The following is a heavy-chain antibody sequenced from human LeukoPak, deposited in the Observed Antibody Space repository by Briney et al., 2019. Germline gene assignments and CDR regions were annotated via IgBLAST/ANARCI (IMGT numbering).Heavy chain of an antibody. Sequence: PSETLSLTCTVSGGSISSGGYYWSWIRQHPGKGLEWIGYIYYSGSTYYNPSLKSRVTISVDTSKNQFSLKLSSVTAADTAVYYCARDPAYYYGSGRGRYYGMDVWGKGTTVTVSS. D-gene: IGHD3-10*01. CDR1: GGSISSGGYY. CDR3: ARDPAYYYGSGRGRYYGMDV. J-gene: IGHJ6*04. CDR2: IYYSGST. V-gene: IGHV4-31*03.